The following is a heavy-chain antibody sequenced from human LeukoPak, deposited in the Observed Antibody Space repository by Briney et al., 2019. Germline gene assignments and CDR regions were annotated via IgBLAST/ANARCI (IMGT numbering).Heavy chain of an antibody. CDR3: ARDGGSGWYGRDWFDP. CDR1: GGSISSSSYY. D-gene: IGHD6-19*01. J-gene: IGHJ5*02. V-gene: IGHV4-39*07. Sequence: SETLSLTCTVSGGSISSSSYYWGWIRQPPGKGLEWIGSIYYSGSTYYNPSLKSRVTISVDTSKNQFSLKLSSVTAADTAVYYCARDGGSGWYGRDWFDPWGQGTLVTVSS. CDR2: IYYSGST.